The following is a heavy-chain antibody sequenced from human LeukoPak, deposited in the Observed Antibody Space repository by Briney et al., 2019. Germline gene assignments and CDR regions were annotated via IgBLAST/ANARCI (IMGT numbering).Heavy chain of an antibody. Sequence: GASVKVSCKVSGYTLTELSMHWVRQAPGKGLEWMGGFDPEDGETIYAQKFQGRVTMTRNTSISTAYMELSSLRSEDTAVYYCARGRGGVRGVISRKDNWFDPWGQGTLVTVSS. CDR2: FDPEDGET. CDR3: ARGRGGVRGVISRKDNWFDP. D-gene: IGHD3-10*01. CDR1: GYTLTELS. J-gene: IGHJ5*02. V-gene: IGHV1-24*01.